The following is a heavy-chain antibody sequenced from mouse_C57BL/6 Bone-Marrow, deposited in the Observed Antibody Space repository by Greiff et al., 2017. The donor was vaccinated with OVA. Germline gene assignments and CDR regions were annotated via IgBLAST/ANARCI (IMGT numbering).Heavy chain of an antibody. J-gene: IGHJ4*01. V-gene: IGHV1-18*01. CDR2: INPNNGGT. D-gene: IGHD1-1*01. CDR1: GYTFTDYN. Sequence: EVQLQQSGPELVKPGASVKIPCKASGYTFTDYNMDWVKQSHGKSLEWIGDINPNNGGTIYNQKFKGKATLTVDKSSSTAYMELRSLTSEDTAVYYCARSVTVVATDYAMDYWGQGTSVTVSS. CDR3: ARSVTVVATDYAMDY.